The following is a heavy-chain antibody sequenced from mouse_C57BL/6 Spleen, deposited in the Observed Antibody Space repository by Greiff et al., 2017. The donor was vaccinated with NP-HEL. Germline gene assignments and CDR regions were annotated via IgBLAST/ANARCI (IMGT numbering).Heavy chain of an antibody. CDR1: GYTFTSYG. CDR3: ARDGVITTVVATGDY. Sequence: QVQLKQSGAELARPGASVKLSCKASGYTFTSYGISWVKQRTGQGLEWIGEIYPRSGNTYYNEKFKGKATLTADKSSSTAYMELRSLTSEDSAVYFCARDGVITTVVATGDYWGQGTTLTVSS. V-gene: IGHV1-81*01. D-gene: IGHD1-1*01. J-gene: IGHJ2*01. CDR2: IYPRSGNT.